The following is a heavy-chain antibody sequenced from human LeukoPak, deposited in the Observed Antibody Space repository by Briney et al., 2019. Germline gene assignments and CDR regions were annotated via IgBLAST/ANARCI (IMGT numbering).Heavy chain of an antibody. CDR2: ISGSGGST. CDR3: ARVDCSGGSCPYYYYGMDV. Sequence: GGSLRLSCAASGFTFSSYAMSWVRQAPGKGLEWVSAISGSGGSTYYADSVKGRFTISRDNAKNSLYLQMNSLRAEDTAVYYCARVDCSGGSCPYYYYGMDVWGQGTTVTVSS. J-gene: IGHJ6*02. CDR1: GFTFSSYA. V-gene: IGHV3-23*01. D-gene: IGHD2-15*01.